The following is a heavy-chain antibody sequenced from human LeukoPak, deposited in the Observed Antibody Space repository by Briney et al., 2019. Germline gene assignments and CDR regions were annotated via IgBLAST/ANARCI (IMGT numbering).Heavy chain of an antibody. Sequence: SETLSLTCAVYGGSFSGYYWSWIRQPPGKGLEWIGEINHSGSTNYNPSLTSRVTMSVDTSKNQFSLKLRSVTAADTAVYYCARERGSGWYDMSFDYWGQGTLVTVSS. J-gene: IGHJ4*02. D-gene: IGHD6-19*01. V-gene: IGHV4-34*01. CDR2: INHSGST. CDR1: GGSFSGYY. CDR3: ARERGSGWYDMSFDY.